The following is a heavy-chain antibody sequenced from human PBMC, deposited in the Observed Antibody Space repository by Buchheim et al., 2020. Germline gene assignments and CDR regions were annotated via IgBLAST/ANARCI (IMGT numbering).Heavy chain of an antibody. CDR2: ISWNSDKI. D-gene: IGHD6-19*01. CDR3: ARMRQWLGYHYYGMDV. V-gene: IGHV3-9*01. J-gene: IGHJ6*02. CDR1: GFTFDDYA. Sequence: EVQLVESGGGLIQPGRSLRLSCAASGFTFDDYAMHWVRQAPGKGLEWVSGISWNSDKIGYADSVKGRFTISRDNGKNSLYLQMNGLRAEDTALYYCARMRQWLGYHYYGMDVWGQGTT.